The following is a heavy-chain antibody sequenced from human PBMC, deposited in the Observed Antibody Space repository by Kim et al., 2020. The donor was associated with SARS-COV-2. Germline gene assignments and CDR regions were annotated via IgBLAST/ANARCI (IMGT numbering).Heavy chain of an antibody. D-gene: IGHD3-10*01. CDR2: VYYTGTT. CDR3: ARGTPWYHYGSGSYYAFDY. CDR1: SGSVSNHY. Sequence: SETLSLTCSVYSGSVSNHYWSWIRQSPGIGLEWIGSVYYTGTTKYKPSLTIRVTFSVDTSANHFSLRLISVTPTDTAVYYCARGTPWYHYGSGSYYAFDYWGQGILVTVSS. V-gene: IGHV4-59*02. J-gene: IGHJ4*02.